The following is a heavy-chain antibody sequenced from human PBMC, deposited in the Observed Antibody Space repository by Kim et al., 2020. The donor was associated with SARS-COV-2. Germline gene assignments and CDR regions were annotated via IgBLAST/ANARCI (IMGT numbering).Heavy chain of an antibody. D-gene: IGHD3-22*01. Sequence: DSGKGRFTISRDNSKNTLYLQMNSLRAEDTAVYYCARDPYYYDSSGYYVLWGQGTLVTVSS. CDR3: ARDPYYYDSSGYYVL. V-gene: IGHV3-30*07. J-gene: IGHJ4*02.